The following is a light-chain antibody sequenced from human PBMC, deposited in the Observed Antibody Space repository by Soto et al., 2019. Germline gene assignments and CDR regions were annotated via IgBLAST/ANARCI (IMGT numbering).Light chain of an antibody. CDR1: SSDVGNYNL. V-gene: IGLV2-23*01. CDR3: CSFALISTLI. Sequence: QSVLTQTASVSGSPGQSITISCTGTSSDVGNYNLVSWYQQYPGKAPKLMIYEGGKRPSGVSNRFSGSKSGNTASLTISGLQAEDEADYYCCSFALISTLIFGGVTKLTVL. J-gene: IGLJ2*01. CDR2: EGG.